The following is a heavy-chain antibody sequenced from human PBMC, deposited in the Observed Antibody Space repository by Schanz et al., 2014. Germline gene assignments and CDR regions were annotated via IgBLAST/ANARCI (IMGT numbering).Heavy chain of an antibody. CDR1: GYTFTTYY. CDR2: INPSGGST. CDR3: GRGFSRSYIAF. D-gene: IGHD6-6*01. J-gene: IGHJ4*02. V-gene: IGHV1-46*03. Sequence: QVQLLQSGAEVKKPGASMKVSCKASGYTFTTYYMLWVRQAPGQGLEWMGIINPSGGSTRYGQKCQGRSTVTTDTATSTVYLELSSLRSDDTAVYYCGRGFSRSYIAFWGQGTLITVSS.